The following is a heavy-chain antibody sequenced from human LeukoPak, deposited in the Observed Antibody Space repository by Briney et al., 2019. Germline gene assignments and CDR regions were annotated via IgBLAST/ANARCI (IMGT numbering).Heavy chain of an antibody. CDR1: GFTFSSYG. Sequence: PGGSLRLSCAASGFTFSSYGMHWVRQAPGKGLEWVAFIRYDGSNKYYADSVKGRFTISRDNSKNTVSLQMNSLRAEDTAVYYCAKSSSSNWYFYFDYWGQGTLVTVSS. CDR3: AKSSSSNWYFYFDY. J-gene: IGHJ4*02. D-gene: IGHD6-13*01. V-gene: IGHV3-30*02. CDR2: IRYDGSNK.